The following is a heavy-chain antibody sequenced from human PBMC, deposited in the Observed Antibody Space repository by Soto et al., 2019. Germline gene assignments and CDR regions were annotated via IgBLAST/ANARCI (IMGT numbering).Heavy chain of an antibody. Sequence: GGSLRLSCAASGLTFNRYWMHWVRHAPGKGLVWVSHINTDGSNTNYADSVKGRFTISRDNAKSTLFLQMNSLRDEDTAVYYCAREFCSGGNCYTYYFDPWGQGSPVTVS. D-gene: IGHD2-15*01. CDR3: AREFCSGGNCYTYYFDP. CDR1: GLTFNRYW. J-gene: IGHJ5*02. CDR2: INTDGSNT. V-gene: IGHV3-74*01.